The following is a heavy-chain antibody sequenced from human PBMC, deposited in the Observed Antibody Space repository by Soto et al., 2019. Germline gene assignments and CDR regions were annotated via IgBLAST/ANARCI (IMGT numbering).Heavy chain of an antibody. CDR3: ARDRAVAGNSVAYYYYGRDV. CDR2: ISYDGSNK. D-gene: IGHD6-19*01. J-gene: IGHJ6*02. CDR1: GFTFSSYA. Sequence: QVQLVESGGGVVQPGRSLRLSCAASGFTFSSYAMHWVRQAPGKGLEWVAVISYDGSNKYYADSVKGRFTISRDNSKNTLYLQMNSLRAEDTAVYYCARDRAVAGNSVAYYYYGRDVLCPGTTVTVAS. V-gene: IGHV3-30-3*01.